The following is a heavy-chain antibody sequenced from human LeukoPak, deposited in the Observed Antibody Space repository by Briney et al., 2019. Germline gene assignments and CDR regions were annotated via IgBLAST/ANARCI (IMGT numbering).Heavy chain of an antibody. D-gene: IGHD5-24*01. V-gene: IGHV4-31*03. J-gene: IGHJ5*02. Sequence: SETLSLTCTVSGGSISSGGYYWSWIRQHPGKGLEWIGYIYYSGSTYYNPSLKSRVTISVDTPKNQFSLKLSSVTAADTAVYYCATGVERGINWFDPWGQGTLVTVSS. CDR3: ATGVERGINWFDP. CDR2: IYYSGST. CDR1: GGSISSGGYY.